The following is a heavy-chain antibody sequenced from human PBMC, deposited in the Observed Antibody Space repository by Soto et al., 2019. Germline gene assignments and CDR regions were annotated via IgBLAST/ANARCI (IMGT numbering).Heavy chain of an antibody. CDR2: ISSSSSTI. Sequence: PGGSLRLSCAASGFTFSSYSMNWVRQAPGKGLEWVSYISSSSSTIYYADSVKGRFTISRDNAKNSLYLQMNSLRAEDTAVYYCARDWGSSGAFDIWGQGTMVTVS. J-gene: IGHJ3*02. D-gene: IGHD6-6*01. CDR3: ARDWGSSGAFDI. CDR1: GFTFSSYS. V-gene: IGHV3-48*01.